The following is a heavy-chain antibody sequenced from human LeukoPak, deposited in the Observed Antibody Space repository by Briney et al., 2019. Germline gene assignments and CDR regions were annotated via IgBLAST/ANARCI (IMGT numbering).Heavy chain of an antibody. CDR3: ARGPQRITMIVVVIRGPGDAFDI. Sequence: SETLPLTCAVYGGSFSGYYWSWIRQPPGKGLEWIGEINHSGSTNYNPSLKSRVTISVDTSKNQFSLKLSSVTAADTAVYYCARGPQRITMIVVVIRGPGDAFDIWGQGTMVTVSS. CDR2: INHSGST. CDR1: GGSFSGYY. J-gene: IGHJ3*02. D-gene: IGHD3-22*01. V-gene: IGHV4-34*01.